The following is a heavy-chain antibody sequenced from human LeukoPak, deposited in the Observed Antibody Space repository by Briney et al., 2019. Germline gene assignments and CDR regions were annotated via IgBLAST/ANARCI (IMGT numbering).Heavy chain of an antibody. D-gene: IGHD3-16*01. CDR3: ARELGGGGLHYFDY. J-gene: IGHJ4*02. Sequence: GGSLRLSCAASGFTVSSNYMNWVRQAPGKGLEWVSVITSGGNTYYADSVTGRFTISGDNSQNTLFLQMSSLTAEDTAMYYCARELGGGGLHYFDYWGRGTLVTVSS. CDR2: ITSGGNT. V-gene: IGHV3-53*01. CDR1: GFTVSSNY.